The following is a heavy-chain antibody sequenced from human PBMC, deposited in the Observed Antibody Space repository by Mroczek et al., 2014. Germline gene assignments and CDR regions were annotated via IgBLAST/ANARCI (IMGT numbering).Heavy chain of an antibody. Sequence: VQLQQSGGGLVKPGGSLRLSCAASGFTFSNAWMSWVRQAPGKGLEWVGRIKSKTDGGTTDYAAPVKGRFTISRDDSKNTLYLQMNSLKTEDTAVYYCTTDGRGITMIVVVRRGMAFDIWGQGTSGHRLF. CDR3: TTDGRGITMIVVVRRGMAFDI. D-gene: IGHD3-22*01. CDR2: IKSKTDGGTT. V-gene: IGHV3-15*01. J-gene: IGHJ3*02. CDR1: GFTFSNAW.